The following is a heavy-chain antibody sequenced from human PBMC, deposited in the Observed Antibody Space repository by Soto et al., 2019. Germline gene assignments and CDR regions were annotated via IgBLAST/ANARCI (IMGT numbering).Heavy chain of an antibody. J-gene: IGHJ6*02. CDR3: AKANRGTNYYYVIDV. CDR2: YSGSGGST. V-gene: IGHV3-23*01. Sequence: EVQLLESGGGLVQPGGSLRLACAASGFTFSRYYMSWVREAPGKGQEWVSAYSGSGGSTYYAESGKGQCTISRDNSKDSHYLQVNSLRAEDTAVYYDAKANRGTNYYYVIDVWGQGTTVTV. D-gene: IGHD2-8*01. CDR1: GFTFSRYY.